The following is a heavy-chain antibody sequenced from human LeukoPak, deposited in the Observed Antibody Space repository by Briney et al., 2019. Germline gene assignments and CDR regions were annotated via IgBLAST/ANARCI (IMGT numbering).Heavy chain of an antibody. CDR1: VGSFSGYY. CDR3: ARGGVFWIRAFDI. V-gene: IGHV4-34*01. CDR2: INHSGST. D-gene: IGHD3-3*01. Sequence: PSETLSLTCAVYVGSFSGYYWSWIRQPPARGREWIGEINHSGSTNYNPSLKSRVTISVDTSKNEFSLKLSSVTAADTAVYYCARGGVFWIRAFDIWGQGTMVTVSS. J-gene: IGHJ3*02.